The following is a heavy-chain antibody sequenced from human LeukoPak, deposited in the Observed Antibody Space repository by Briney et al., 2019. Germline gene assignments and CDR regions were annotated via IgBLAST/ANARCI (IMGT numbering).Heavy chain of an antibody. V-gene: IGHV3-43*01. Sequence: GGSLRLSCAASGFTFDNYTMHWVRHAPGKGLEWVSLIRWDGGSTYYADSVKGRFTISRDNSKNSLYLQMNSLRTEDTALYYCAKDRSRYSYFSYYFDYWGQGTLVTVSS. CDR1: GFTFDNYT. CDR2: IRWDGGST. J-gene: IGHJ4*02. CDR3: AKDRSRYSYFSYYFDY. D-gene: IGHD5-18*01.